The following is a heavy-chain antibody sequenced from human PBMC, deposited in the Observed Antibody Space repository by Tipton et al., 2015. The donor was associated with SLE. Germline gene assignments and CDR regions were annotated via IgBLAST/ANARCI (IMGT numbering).Heavy chain of an antibody. CDR3: ARGGRQLVPFTWFDT. CDR1: DESFSGYY. V-gene: IGHV4-34*01. Sequence: TLSLTCGFYDESFSGYYWNWIRQSPGKGLEWIGQINRDGSSNYNPSLKSRVTISVDTTTNRFSLTLTSVTAADTAVYFCARGGRQLVPFTWFDTWGQGTLVTVSS. D-gene: IGHD5-24*01. CDR2: INRDGSS. J-gene: IGHJ5*02.